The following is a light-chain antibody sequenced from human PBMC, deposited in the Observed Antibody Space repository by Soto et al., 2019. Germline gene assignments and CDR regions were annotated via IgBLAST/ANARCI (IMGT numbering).Light chain of an antibody. V-gene: IGLV2-14*01. CDR1: SSDVGGYNY. Sequence: QSALTQPASVSGSPGQSITISCTGTSSDVGGYNYVSWYQQHPGKAPKLMIYEVSNRPSGVSNRFSGSKSGNTASLRISGLQADDEADYYCSPHTRSSSSVVFGGGTKLTVL. CDR3: SPHTRSSSSVV. CDR2: EVS. J-gene: IGLJ2*01.